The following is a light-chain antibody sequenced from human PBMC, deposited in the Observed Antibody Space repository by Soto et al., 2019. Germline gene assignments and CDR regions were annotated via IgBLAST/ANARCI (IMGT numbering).Light chain of an antibody. J-gene: IGLJ1*01. Sequence: QSVLTQPRSVSGSPGQSVTISCTGTSSDVGGYNYVSWYQQHPGKAPKLMIYDVSKRPSGVPDRFSGSKSGNTASLTISGLQAEDEADYYCCSYANNAGTYKVFGTGTKLTVL. CDR2: DVS. CDR3: CSYANNAGTYKV. V-gene: IGLV2-11*01. CDR1: SSDVGGYNY.